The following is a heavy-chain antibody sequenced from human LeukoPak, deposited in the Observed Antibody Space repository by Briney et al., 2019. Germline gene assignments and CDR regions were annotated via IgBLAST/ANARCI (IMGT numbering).Heavy chain of an antibody. CDR1: GFTFSTYG. Sequence: GGSLRLSCAASGFTFSTYGMHWVRQAPGKGLEWVAFIGHDATKIYYADSVQGRFTISRDNSKNTLYLEMNSLSGGDTALYYCAKDHVTWGNRYFDHWGQGTLGTVSS. J-gene: IGHJ4*02. CDR2: IGHDATKI. D-gene: IGHD3-16*01. CDR3: AKDHVTWGNRYFDH. V-gene: IGHV3-30*02.